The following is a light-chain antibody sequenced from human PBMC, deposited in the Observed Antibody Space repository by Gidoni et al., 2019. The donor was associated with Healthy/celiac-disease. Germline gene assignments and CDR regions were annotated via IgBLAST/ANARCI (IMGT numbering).Light chain of an antibody. J-gene: IGKJ1*01. CDR3: QQSYSTPQT. V-gene: IGKV1-39*01. Sequence: DIQMTQSPSSLSASVGDRVTITCRASQSISSYLNWYQQKPGKAPKLLIYAASSLQSGVPSRFSGSGSVTDFTLTISSLHPEDFATYYCQQSYSTPQTFXQXTKVEIK. CDR2: AAS. CDR1: QSISSY.